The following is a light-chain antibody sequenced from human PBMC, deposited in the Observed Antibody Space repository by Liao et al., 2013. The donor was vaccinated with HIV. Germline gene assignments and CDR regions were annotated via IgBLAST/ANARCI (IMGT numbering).Light chain of an antibody. CDR1: ALPKHY. CDR2: KDT. CDR3: LSTDSTGTYRV. J-gene: IGLJ1*01. Sequence: SYELTQPPSVSVSPGQTARITCSGDALPKHYAYWYQQRPGQAPVVLMYKDTERPSGIPERFSGSSSGTTVTLTISGVQAEDEADYYCLSTDSTGTYRVFGSGTKLAVL. V-gene: IGLV3-25*03.